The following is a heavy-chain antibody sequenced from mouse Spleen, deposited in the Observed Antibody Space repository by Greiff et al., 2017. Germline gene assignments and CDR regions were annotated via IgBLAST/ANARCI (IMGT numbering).Heavy chain of an antibody. Sequence: VQLQQSGAELVRPGASVKLSCTASGFNIKDDYMHWVKQRPEQGLEWIGWIDPENGDTEYASKFQGKATITADTSSNTAYLQLSSLTSEDTAVYYCTTGGNSFYAMDYWGQGTSVTVSS. J-gene: IGHJ4*01. CDR1: GFNIKDDY. V-gene: IGHV14-4*01. CDR3: TTGGNSFYAMDY. D-gene: IGHD2-1*01. CDR2: IDPENGDT.